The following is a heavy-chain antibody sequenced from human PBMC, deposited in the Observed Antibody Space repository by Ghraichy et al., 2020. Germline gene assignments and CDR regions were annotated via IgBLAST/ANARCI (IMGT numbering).Heavy chain of an antibody. D-gene: IGHD6-13*01. V-gene: IGHV3-74*01. Sequence: ESLNISCAASGFTFSSYWMHWVRQAPGKGLVWVSRINSDGSSTSYADSVKGRFTISRDNAKNTLYLQMNSLRAEDTAVYYCARDRRIAAAGIDYWGQGTLVTVSS. CDR1: GFTFSSYW. J-gene: IGHJ4*02. CDR2: INSDGSST. CDR3: ARDRRIAAAGIDY.